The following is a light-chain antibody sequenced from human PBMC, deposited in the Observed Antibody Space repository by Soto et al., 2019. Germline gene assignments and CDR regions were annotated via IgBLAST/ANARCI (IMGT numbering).Light chain of an antibody. CDR2: RAS. Sequence: VLTQSPATLSVSPGEGATLSCRASRTVNSILAWYQQRPGQAPRLLIFRASTRAAGIPDRFSGSGSGTDFTLTISSLQPEDFAVYYCQQYNEWPITFGQGTHWRL. CDR3: QQYNEWPIT. J-gene: IGKJ5*01. V-gene: IGKV3-15*01. CDR1: RTVNSI.